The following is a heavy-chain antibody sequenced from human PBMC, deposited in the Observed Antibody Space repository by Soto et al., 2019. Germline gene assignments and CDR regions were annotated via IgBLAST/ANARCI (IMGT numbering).Heavy chain of an antibody. CDR1: GFTFSSYA. V-gene: IGHV3-30-3*01. CDR2: ISYDGGNK. Sequence: GGSLRLSCAASGFTFSSYAMHWVRQAPGKGLEWVAVISYDGGNKYYADSVKGRFTISRDNSKNTLYLQMNSLRAEDTAVYYCARDSARYYDYVWGSYGMDVWGQGTTVTVSS. D-gene: IGHD3-16*01. J-gene: IGHJ6*02. CDR3: ARDSARYYDYVWGSYGMDV.